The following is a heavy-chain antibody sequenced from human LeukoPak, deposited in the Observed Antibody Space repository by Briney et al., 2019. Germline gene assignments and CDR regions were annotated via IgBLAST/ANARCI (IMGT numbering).Heavy chain of an antibody. D-gene: IGHD3-22*01. V-gene: IGHV1-69*13. J-gene: IGHJ4*02. CDR1: GGTFSSYA. Sequence: SVQVSCQASGGTFSSYAISWVRQAPGQGLEWMGGIIPIFGTANYAQKFQGRVTITADESTSTAYMELSSLRSEDTAVYYCAHSSGYYFGYWGQGTLVTVSS. CDR3: AHSSGYYFGY. CDR2: IIPIFGTA.